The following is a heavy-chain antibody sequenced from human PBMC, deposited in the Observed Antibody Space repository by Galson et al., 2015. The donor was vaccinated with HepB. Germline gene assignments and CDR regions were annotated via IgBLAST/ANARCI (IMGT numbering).Heavy chain of an antibody. V-gene: IGHV4-34*01. Sequence: SLTCAVYGGSFSGYYWSWIRQPPGKGLEWIGEINHSGSTNYNPSLKSRVTISVDTSKNQFSLKLSSVTAADTAVYYCAREVRGITIFGVVPSRRWFDPWGHGTLVTVSS. CDR1: GGSFSGYY. J-gene: IGHJ5*02. CDR3: AREVRGITIFGVVPSRRWFDP. D-gene: IGHD3-3*01. CDR2: INHSGST.